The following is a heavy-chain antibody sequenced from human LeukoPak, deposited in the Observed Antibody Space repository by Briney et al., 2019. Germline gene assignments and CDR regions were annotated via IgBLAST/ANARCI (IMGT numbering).Heavy chain of an antibody. CDR3: ARWGGSYLNWFDP. Sequence: SETLSLTCTVSGGSISSSSYYWGWIRQPPGKGLEWIGYIYYSGSTNYNPSLKSRVTISVDTSKNQFSLKLSSVTAADTAVYYCARWGGSYLNWFDPWGQGTLVTVSS. J-gene: IGHJ5*02. D-gene: IGHD1-26*01. V-gene: IGHV4-61*05. CDR2: IYYSGST. CDR1: GGSISSSSYY.